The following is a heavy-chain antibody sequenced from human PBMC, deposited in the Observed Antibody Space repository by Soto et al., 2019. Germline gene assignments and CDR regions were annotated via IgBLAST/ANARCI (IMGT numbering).Heavy chain of an antibody. CDR1: GGSISSSSYY. CDR2: IYYSGST. CDR3: ARDIASYAYGEGY. J-gene: IGHJ4*02. Sequence: PETLSLTCTVSGGSISSSSYYWGWIRQPPGTGLEWIGSIYYSGSTYYNPSLKSRVTISVDTSKNQFSLKLSSVTAADTAVYYCARDIASYAYGEGYWGQGIQVTVSS. D-gene: IGHD2-21*01. V-gene: IGHV4-39*02.